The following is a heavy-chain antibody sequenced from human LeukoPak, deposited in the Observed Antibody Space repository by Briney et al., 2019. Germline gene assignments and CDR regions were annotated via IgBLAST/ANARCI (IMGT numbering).Heavy chain of an antibody. CDR3: AKVSSWYHPSTRNWFDP. CDR1: GSTFTNYG. Sequence: GGSLRLSCAASGSTFTNYGMHWVRQAPGKGLEWVAVISYDGSDKYYADSVKGRFTISRDDSKNTLYLQMNSLRAEDTAVYYCAKVSSWYHPSTRNWFDPWGQGTLVTVSS. V-gene: IGHV3-30*18. D-gene: IGHD6-13*01. CDR2: ISYDGSDK. J-gene: IGHJ5*02.